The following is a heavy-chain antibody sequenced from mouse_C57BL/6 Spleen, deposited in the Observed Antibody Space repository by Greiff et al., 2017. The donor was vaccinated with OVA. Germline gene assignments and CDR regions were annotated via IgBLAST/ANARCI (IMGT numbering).Heavy chain of an antibody. J-gene: IGHJ3*01. CDR2: INPNNGGT. Sequence: VQLKQSGPELVKPGASVKISCKASGYTFTDYYMNWVKQSHGKSLEWIGDINPNNGGTSYNQKFKGKATLTVDKSSSTAYMELRSLTSEDSAVYYCASSYDYDGFAYWGQGTLVTVSA. D-gene: IGHD2-4*01. CDR3: ASSYDYDGFAY. CDR1: GYTFTDYY. V-gene: IGHV1-26*01.